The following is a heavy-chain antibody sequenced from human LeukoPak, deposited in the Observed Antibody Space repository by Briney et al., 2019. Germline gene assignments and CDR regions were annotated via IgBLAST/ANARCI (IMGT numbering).Heavy chain of an antibody. J-gene: IGHJ4*02. CDR3: ARDGCSSTSCYPVGL. CDR2: ISSSSSYI. CDR1: GFTFSSYG. Sequence: TGGSLRLSCAASGFTFSSYGMNWVRQAPGKGLEWVSSISSSSSYIYYADSVKGRFTISRDNAKNSLYLQMNSLRAEDTAVYYCARDGCSSTSCYPVGLWGQGTLVTVSS. V-gene: IGHV3-21*01. D-gene: IGHD2-2*01.